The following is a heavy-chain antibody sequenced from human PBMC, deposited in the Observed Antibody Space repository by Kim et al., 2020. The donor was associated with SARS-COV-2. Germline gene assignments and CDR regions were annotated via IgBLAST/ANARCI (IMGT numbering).Heavy chain of an antibody. V-gene: IGHV4-59*08. Sequence: SETLSLTCTVSGGSISSYYWSWIRQPPGKGLEWIGYIYYSGSTNYNPSLKSRVTISVDTSKNQFSLKLSSVTAADTAVYYCARLFTVGVGATTVAFDIWGQGTMVTVSS. CDR2: IYYSGST. D-gene: IGHD1-26*01. CDR1: GGSISSYY. CDR3: ARLFTVGVGATTVAFDI. J-gene: IGHJ3*02.